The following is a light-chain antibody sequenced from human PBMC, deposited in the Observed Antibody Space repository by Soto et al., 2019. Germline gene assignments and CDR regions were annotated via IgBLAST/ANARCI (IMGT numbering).Light chain of an antibody. V-gene: IGKV1-13*02. J-gene: IGKJ1*01. CDR2: DAS. Sequence: AIPLTQSPSSLSASVGDRVTITCRASQGISSALAWYQQKPGKAPKVLIYDASSLESGVPSRFSGSGAGTDFTLTISSLQPEAFATDFCQQFNSYPWTFGQVTKVEIK. CDR1: QGISSA. CDR3: QQFNSYPWT.